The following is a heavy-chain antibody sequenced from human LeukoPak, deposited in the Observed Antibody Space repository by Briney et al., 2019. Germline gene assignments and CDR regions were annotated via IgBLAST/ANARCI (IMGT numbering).Heavy chain of an antibody. D-gene: IGHD6-19*01. V-gene: IGHV3-9*01. CDR2: ISWDGDRI. CDR3: AKDSYSSGWLDGDPDY. Sequence: GGSLRLSCAASGFSFDDYGMHWVRQAPGKGLEWVSGISWDGDRIGYADSVKGRFTISRDNAKNSLYLQMNSLRAEDTAVYYCAKDSYSSGWLDGDPDYWGQGTLVTVSS. J-gene: IGHJ4*02. CDR1: GFSFDDYG.